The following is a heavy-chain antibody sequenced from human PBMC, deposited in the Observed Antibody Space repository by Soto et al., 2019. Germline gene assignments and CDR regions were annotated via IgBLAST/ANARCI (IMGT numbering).Heavy chain of an antibody. CDR3: AKDSNKYSSSLRGRYFDY. D-gene: IGHD4-4*01. V-gene: IGHV3-23*01. CDR2: ISGGGSNT. CDR1: GFPFSSYV. J-gene: IGHJ4*02. Sequence: GGSLRLSCAASGFPFSSYVMSWVRQAPGKGLEWVSGISGGGSNTFYADYVKGRFTISRDNSKNTLLLQMNSLGAEDTAVYYCAKDSNKYSSSLRGRYFDYWGQGIGVTVSS.